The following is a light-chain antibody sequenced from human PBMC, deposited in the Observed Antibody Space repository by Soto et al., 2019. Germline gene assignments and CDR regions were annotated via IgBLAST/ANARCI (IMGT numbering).Light chain of an antibody. CDR2: DAS. CDR1: QSVSSN. Sequence: EIVMTQSPATQSVSPGERATLSCRASQSVSSNLAWYQQKPGQAPRLLIYDASTRATGFPARFSGSGSGTEFTLTINSLQSEDSAVYYCQQYNNWPPITFGQGTRLEIK. J-gene: IGKJ5*01. V-gene: IGKV3-15*01. CDR3: QQYNNWPPIT.